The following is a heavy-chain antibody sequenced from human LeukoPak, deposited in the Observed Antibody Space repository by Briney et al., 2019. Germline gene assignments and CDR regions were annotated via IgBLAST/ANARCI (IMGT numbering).Heavy chain of an antibody. CDR1: GGSISSGGYY. CDR3: ARSRPRGVHMNWFDP. J-gene: IGHJ5*02. D-gene: IGHD3-10*01. Sequence: QSSQTLSLTCTVSGGSISSGGYYWRWIRQHPGKGLEWIGYIYYSGSTYYNPTLKSRVTISVDTSRNQFSLKLSSVTAADRAVYYCARSRPRGVHMNWFDPWGQGTLVTVSS. CDR2: IYYSGST. V-gene: IGHV4-31*03.